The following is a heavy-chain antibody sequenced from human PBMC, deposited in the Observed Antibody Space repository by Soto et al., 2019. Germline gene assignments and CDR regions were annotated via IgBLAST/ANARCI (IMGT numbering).Heavy chain of an antibody. J-gene: IGHJ4*02. D-gene: IGHD2-15*01. V-gene: IGHV1-8*01. CDR3: ARDPVSGDCSGSYRYRPDY. CDR2: MNTDSGNT. CDR1: GYTFTSKD. Sequence: ASVKVSCKASGYTFTSKDINWVRQAPGQGLEWMGWMNTDSGNTGYAQKFQGRVTMTRDTSINTAYMELSSLESEDTAVYYCARDPVSGDCSGSYRYRPDYWGQGTLVTVSS.